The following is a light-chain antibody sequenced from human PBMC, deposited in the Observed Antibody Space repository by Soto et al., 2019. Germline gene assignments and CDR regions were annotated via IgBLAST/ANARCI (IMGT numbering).Light chain of an antibody. CDR1: HDLSNY. CDR3: HQVHDWPRGT. V-gene: IGKV1-27*01. J-gene: IGKJ1*01. CDR2: GAS. Sequence: DFQMTQSPSALSASVGDRVTITCRASHDLSNYLAWYQHKPGKVPKVLIYGASTLQSGVPSRFSGSGSGTEFTLTINSLQSEDVAVYYCHQVHDWPRGTFGQGTKVDIK.